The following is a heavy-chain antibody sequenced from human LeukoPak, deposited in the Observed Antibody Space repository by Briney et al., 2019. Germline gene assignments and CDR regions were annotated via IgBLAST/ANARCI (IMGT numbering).Heavy chain of an antibody. Sequence: GGSLRLSCVASGFTFTSYGMHWVRQSPGKGLEWVALITYDGYYKYYSDSVKGRFTISSDTSKNTLYLQMNSLRAEDTAVYYCARDLSPVVRASPMGYWGQGTLVTVSS. D-gene: IGHD3-10*01. CDR3: ARDLSPVVRASPMGY. CDR2: ITYDGYYK. CDR1: GFTFTSYG. V-gene: IGHV3-30*03. J-gene: IGHJ4*02.